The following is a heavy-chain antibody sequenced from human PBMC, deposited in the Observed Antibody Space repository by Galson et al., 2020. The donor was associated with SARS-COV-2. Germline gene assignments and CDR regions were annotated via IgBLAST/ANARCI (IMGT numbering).Heavy chain of an antibody. D-gene: IGHD3-22*01. CDR3: ARESYDSSGYYLAYFDY. Sequence: SETLSLTCTVSGVPISSYYWSWIRQPPGKGLEWIGYIYYSGSTNYNPSLKSRVTISVDTSKNQFSLKLSSVTAADTAVYYCARESYDSSGYYLAYFDYWGQGTLVTVSS. CDR1: GVPISSYY. CDR2: IYYSGST. J-gene: IGHJ4*02. V-gene: IGHV4-59*01.